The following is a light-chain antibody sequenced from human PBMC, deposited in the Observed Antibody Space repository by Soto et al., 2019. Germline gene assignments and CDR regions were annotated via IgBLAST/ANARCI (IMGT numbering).Light chain of an antibody. Sequence: VLTQSPSVSGAPGQRVTLSCTGSSSNIGAGFDVHWYQLLPGTAPKVLIYGNSNRPSGVPDRFSGSKSGTSASLAITGLQAEDEADYYCQSYDSSLSGYVVFGGGTKLTVL. CDR2: GNS. CDR1: SSNIGAGFD. V-gene: IGLV1-40*01. CDR3: QSYDSSLSGYVV. J-gene: IGLJ2*01.